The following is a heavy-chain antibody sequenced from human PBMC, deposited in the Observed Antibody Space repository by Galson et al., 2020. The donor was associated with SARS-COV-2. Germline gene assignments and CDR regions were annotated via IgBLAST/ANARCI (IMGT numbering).Heavy chain of an antibody. D-gene: IGHD5-12*01. J-gene: IGHJ4*02. V-gene: IGHV4-31*03. CDR1: GDSISSSSSY. CDR3: ARAIWDIMPTAYFDS. CDR2: IYSSGST. Sequence: ASETLSLTCIVSGDSISSSSSYWSWIRQHPGKGLEWIGYIYSSGSTNYNPSLKSRLTISLDTSTNQFSLKLTSVTAADTAVYYCARAIWDIMPTAYFDSWGQGTLVTVSS.